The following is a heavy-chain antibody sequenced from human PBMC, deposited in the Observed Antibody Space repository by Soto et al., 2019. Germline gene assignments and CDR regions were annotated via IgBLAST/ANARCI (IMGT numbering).Heavy chain of an antibody. CDR1: GGSISSSSYY. CDR3: ASQQWLPQGHFDY. CDR2: IYYSGST. Sequence: QLLESGPGLVKPSETLSLTCTVSGGSISSSSYYWGWIRQPPGKGLEWIGSIYYSGSTYYNPSLKSRVTISVDTSKNQFSLKLSSVTAADTAVYYCASQQWLPQGHFDYWGQGTLVTVSS. V-gene: IGHV4-39*01. D-gene: IGHD6-19*01. J-gene: IGHJ4*02.